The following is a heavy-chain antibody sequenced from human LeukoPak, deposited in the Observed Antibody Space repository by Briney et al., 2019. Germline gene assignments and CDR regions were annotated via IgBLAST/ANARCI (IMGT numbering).Heavy chain of an antibody. CDR1: GYTFTSNY. Sequence: ASVKVSCKASGYTFTSNYIHWVRQAPGQGLEWMGMIYPRDGSTSYAQKFQGRVTVTRVTSTSTVHMELSGLRSDDTAVYYCARDKSDDFWSGSCFDYWGQGTLVTVSS. CDR3: ARDKSDDFWSGSCFDY. V-gene: IGHV1-46*01. CDR2: IYPRDGST. D-gene: IGHD3-3*01. J-gene: IGHJ4*02.